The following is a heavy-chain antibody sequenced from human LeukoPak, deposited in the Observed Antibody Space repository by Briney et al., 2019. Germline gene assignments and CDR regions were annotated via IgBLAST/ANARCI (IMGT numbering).Heavy chain of an antibody. J-gene: IGHJ4*02. CDR3: ARSITVTPGDY. CDR1: GGSISSGGYS. Sequence: PSETLSLTCAVSGGSISSGGYSWGWIRQPPGKGLEWIGSIYHSGSTYYNPSLKSRVTISVDKSKNQFSLKLSSVTAADTAVYYCARSITVTPGDYWGQGTLVTVSS. D-gene: IGHD4-17*01. V-gene: IGHV4-39*07. CDR2: IYHSGST.